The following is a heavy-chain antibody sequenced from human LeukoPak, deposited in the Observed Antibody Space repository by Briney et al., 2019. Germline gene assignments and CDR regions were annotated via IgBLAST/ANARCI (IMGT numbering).Heavy chain of an antibody. CDR3: ARDRGFGLNAFDI. CDR2: ISSSSSYI. J-gene: IGHJ3*02. CDR1: GFTFSSYS. V-gene: IGHV3-21*01. Sequence: GGSLRLSWAASGFTFSSYSMNWVRQAPGKGLEWVSSISSSSSYIYYADSVKGRFTISRDNAKNSLYLQMNSLRAEDTAVYYCARDRGFGLNAFDIWGQGTMVTVSS. D-gene: IGHD3-10*01.